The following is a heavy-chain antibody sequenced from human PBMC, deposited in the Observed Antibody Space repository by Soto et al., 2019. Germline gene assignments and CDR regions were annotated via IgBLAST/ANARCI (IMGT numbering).Heavy chain of an antibody. J-gene: IGHJ4*02. CDR2: IYYSWRT. V-gene: IGHV4-39*01. D-gene: IGHD6-25*01. CDR3: ARPAAGYPANIDS. CDR1: GGSIGSISYY. Sequence: XGTLTLTCTVSGGSIGSISYYWGWIRQSSGKGLEWIASIYYSWRTCSNPSLKSRVTISIDTPKNQFSLKLTSVTAADTAVYYCARPAAGYPANIDSWGQGTLVIVSS.